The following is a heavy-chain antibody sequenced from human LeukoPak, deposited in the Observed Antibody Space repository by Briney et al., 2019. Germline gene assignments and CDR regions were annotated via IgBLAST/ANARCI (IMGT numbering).Heavy chain of an antibody. J-gene: IGHJ5*02. V-gene: IGHV3-33*01. CDR3: ARDGSYGDYVVGVNWFDP. CDR2: IWYDGSNK. D-gene: IGHD4-17*01. CDR1: GFTFSSYG. Sequence: GGSLRLSCAASGFTFSSYGMRWVRQAPGKGLEWVAVIWYDGSNKYYADSVKGRFTISRDNSKNTLYLQMNSLRAEDTAVCYCARDGSYGDYVVGVNWFDPWGQGTLVTVSS.